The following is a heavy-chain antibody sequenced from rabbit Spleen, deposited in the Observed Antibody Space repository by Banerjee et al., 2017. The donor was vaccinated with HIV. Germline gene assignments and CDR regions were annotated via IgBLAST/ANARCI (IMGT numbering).Heavy chain of an antibody. D-gene: IGHD1-1*01. CDR2: IDLVFGGT. CDR3: VRGASSSGYYSL. Sequence: QEQLVESGGGLIQPGGSLKLSCKASGFDFSNYGVSWVRQAPGKGLEWIGYIDLVFGGTYYATWVNGRFTISSHNSQNTLYLQLNRLTAADTATYFCVRGASSSGYYSLWGPGTLVTVS. J-gene: IGHJ4*01. V-gene: IGHV1S47*01. CDR1: GFDFSNYG.